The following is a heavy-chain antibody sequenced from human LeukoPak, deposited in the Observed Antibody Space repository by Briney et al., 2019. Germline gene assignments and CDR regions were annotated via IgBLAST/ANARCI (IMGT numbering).Heavy chain of an antibody. CDR3: ARLQAVAGAWGSDY. CDR1: GVSITTYY. V-gene: IGHV4-59*08. Sequence: PSETLSLTCTVSGVSITTYYWSWIRQPPGKGLEWIGYIYYSGSTNYNPSLKSRVTISVDTSKNQFSLRLTSVTAADTAVYYCARLQAVAGAWGSDYWGQGTLVTVSS. J-gene: IGHJ4*02. D-gene: IGHD6-19*01. CDR2: IYYSGST.